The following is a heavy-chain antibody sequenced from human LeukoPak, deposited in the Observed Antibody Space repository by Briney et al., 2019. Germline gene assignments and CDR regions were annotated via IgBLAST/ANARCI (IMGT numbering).Heavy chain of an antibody. CDR3: ARAGYSSSWYQGFWFDP. D-gene: IGHD6-13*01. J-gene: IGHJ5*02. CDR1: GGSISSYY. V-gene: IGHV4-59*01. CDR2: IYYSGST. Sequence: SETLSLTCTVSGGSISSYYWSWIRQPPGKGLEWIGYIYYSGSTNYNPSLKSRVTISVGTSKNQFSLKLSSVTAADTAVYYCARAGYSSSWYQGFWFDPWGQGTLVTVSS.